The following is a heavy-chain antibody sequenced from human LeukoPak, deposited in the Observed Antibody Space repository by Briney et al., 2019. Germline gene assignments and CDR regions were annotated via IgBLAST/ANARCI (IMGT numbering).Heavy chain of an antibody. CDR1: GFTFSSYA. Sequence: GGSLRLSCAASGFTFSSYAMSWVRQAQGEGLEWVSAISGLGGSTYYADSVKGRFTISRDNSKNTLYLQMNSLRAEDTAVYYCARDDYGETFDYWGQGTLVTVSS. J-gene: IGHJ4*02. D-gene: IGHD4-17*01. CDR2: ISGLGGST. V-gene: IGHV3-23*01. CDR3: ARDDYGETFDY.